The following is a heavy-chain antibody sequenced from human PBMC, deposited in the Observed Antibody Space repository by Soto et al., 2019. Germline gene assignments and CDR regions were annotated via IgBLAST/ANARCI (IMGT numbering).Heavy chain of an antibody. D-gene: IGHD6-19*01. CDR1: GGTFSSYA. J-gene: IGHJ6*02. V-gene: IGHV1-69*01. Sequence: QVQLVQSGAEVKKPGSSVKVSCKASGGTFSSYAISWVRQAPGQGLEWMGGIIPIFGTANYAQKFQGRVTITADESTSTAYMELSSLRSEDTAVYYCARVFSVAGATYYYYYGMDVWGHGTTVTVS. CDR2: IIPIFGTA. CDR3: ARVFSVAGATYYYYYGMDV.